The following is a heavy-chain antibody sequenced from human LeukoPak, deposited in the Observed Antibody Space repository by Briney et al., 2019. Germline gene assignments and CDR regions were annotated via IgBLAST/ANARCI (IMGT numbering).Heavy chain of an antibody. CDR3: AKGVAAATHYYFDY. J-gene: IGHJ4*02. CDR1: GFTFDDYA. V-gene: IGHV3-9*01. CDR2: ISWNSGSI. D-gene: IGHD6-13*01. Sequence: PGRSLRLSCAASGFTFDDYAMHWVRQAPGKGLEWFSGISWNSGSIGYADSVKGRFTISRDNAKNSLYLQMNSLRAEDTALYYCAKGVAAATHYYFDYWGQGTLVTVSS.